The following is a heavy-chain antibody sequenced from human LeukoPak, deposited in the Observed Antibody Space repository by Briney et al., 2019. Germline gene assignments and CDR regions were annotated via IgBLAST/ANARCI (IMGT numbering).Heavy chain of an antibody. V-gene: IGHV1-2*02. D-gene: IGHD2-21*01. CDR3: ARGGSPIFYYYIDV. CDR1: GYTFTGYY. Sequence: ASVKVSCKASGYTFTGYYMHWVRQAPGQGLEWMGWINPNSGGTNYAQRFQGRVTMTRDTSITTTYMELSRLRSDDTAVYYCARGGSPIFYYYIDVWGKGTTVTISS. J-gene: IGHJ6*03. CDR2: INPNSGGT.